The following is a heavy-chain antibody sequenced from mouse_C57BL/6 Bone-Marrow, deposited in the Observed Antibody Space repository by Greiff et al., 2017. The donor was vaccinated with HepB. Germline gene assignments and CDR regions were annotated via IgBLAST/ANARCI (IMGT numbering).Heavy chain of an antibody. CDR2: IYPGNSDT. CDR3: TREDWGYYYAMDY. Sequence: VQLQQSGTVLARPGASVKMSCKTSGSTFTSYWMHWVKQRPGQGLEWIGAIYPGNSDTSYNQKFKGKAKLTAVTSASTAYMELSSLTNEDSAVYYCTREDWGYYYAMDYWGQGTSVTVSS. CDR1: GSTFTSYW. J-gene: IGHJ4*01. D-gene: IGHD4-1*01. V-gene: IGHV1-5*01.